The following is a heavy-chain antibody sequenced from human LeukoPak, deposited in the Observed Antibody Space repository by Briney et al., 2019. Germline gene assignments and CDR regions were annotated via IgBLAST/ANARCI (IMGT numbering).Heavy chain of an antibody. CDR1: GGSISSYY. CDR3: ARGNIAAARRYIDY. CDR2: IYYSGST. J-gene: IGHJ4*02. V-gene: IGHV4-59*01. D-gene: IGHD6-13*01. Sequence: SETLSLTCTVSGGSISSYYWSWIRQPPGEGLEWIGYIYYSGSTNYNPSLKSRVTISVDTSKNQFYLKLSSVTAADTAVYYCARGNIAAARRYIDYWGQGTLVTVSS.